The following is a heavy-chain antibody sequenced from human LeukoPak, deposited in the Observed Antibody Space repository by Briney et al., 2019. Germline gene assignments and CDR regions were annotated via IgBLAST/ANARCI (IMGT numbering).Heavy chain of an antibody. CDR1: GGTFSSYA. CDR2: IIPIFGTA. Sequence: GASVKVSCKASGGTFSSYAISWVRQAPGQGLEWMGGIIPIFGTANYAQKLQGRVTMTTDTSTSTAYMELRSLRSDDTAVYYCARKGIHTATNWFDPWGQGTLVTVSS. CDR3: ARKGIHTATNWFDP. J-gene: IGHJ5*02. V-gene: IGHV1-69*05. D-gene: IGHD1-14*01.